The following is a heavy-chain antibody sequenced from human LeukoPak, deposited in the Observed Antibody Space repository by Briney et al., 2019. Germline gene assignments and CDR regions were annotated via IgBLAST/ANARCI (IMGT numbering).Heavy chain of an antibody. Sequence: SETLSLTCTVSGGSISSSSYYWGWIRQPPGKGLEWTGSIYYTGSTYYSASLESRVTISVDTPKNQFSLKLSSVTAADTAVYYCARHFSSGWVYYSGMDVWGQGTTVAVSS. V-gene: IGHV4-39*01. D-gene: IGHD6-19*01. CDR2: IYYTGST. CDR1: GGSISSSSYY. CDR3: ARHFSSGWVYYSGMDV. J-gene: IGHJ6*02.